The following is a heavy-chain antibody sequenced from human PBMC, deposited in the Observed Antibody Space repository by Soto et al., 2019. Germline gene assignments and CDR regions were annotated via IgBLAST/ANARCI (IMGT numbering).Heavy chain of an antibody. CDR3: ARRTVEMAYYFDY. V-gene: IGHV4-31*03. J-gene: IGHJ4*02. Sequence: QVQLQESGPGLVKPSQTLSLTCTVSGGSISSGAYYWSWVRQHPGKGLEWIGYISYSGSTYYNPSLKSRVTISVDTSKNQFSLKLSSVTAADTAVYYCARRTVEMAYYFDYWGQGTLVTVSS. CDR2: ISYSGST. CDR1: GGSISSGAYY. D-gene: IGHD1-1*01.